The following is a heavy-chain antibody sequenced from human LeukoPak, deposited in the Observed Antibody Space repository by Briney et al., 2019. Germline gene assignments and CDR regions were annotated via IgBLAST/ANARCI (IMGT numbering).Heavy chain of an antibody. V-gene: IGHV3-66*04. J-gene: IGHJ4*02. D-gene: IGHD1-26*01. CDR1: EFSVGSNY. CDR2: IYSGGST. Sequence: PGGSLRLSCAASEFSVGSNYMTWVRQAPGKGLEWVSLIYSGGSTYYADSVKGRFTISRDNSKNTLYLQMNSLRAEDTAVYYCAKPEQQWELLPFDYWGQGTLVTVSS. CDR3: AKPEQQWELLPFDY.